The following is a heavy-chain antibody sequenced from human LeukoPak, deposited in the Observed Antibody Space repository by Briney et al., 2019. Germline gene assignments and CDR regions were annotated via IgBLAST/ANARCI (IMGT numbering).Heavy chain of an antibody. CDR2: IKQDGSEK. CDR3: ARAIRPWGQNSYYYYFYMDV. J-gene: IGHJ6*03. CDR1: GFTFSRYW. D-gene: IGHD7-27*01. V-gene: IGHV3-7*01. Sequence: PGGSLRLSCAASGFTFSRYWMSWVRQTPGKGLEWVANIKQDGSEKYYVDSVKGRFTISRDNAKNSLYLQMNSLRAEDTAVYYCARAIRPWGQNSYYYYFYMDVWGKGTTVTVSS.